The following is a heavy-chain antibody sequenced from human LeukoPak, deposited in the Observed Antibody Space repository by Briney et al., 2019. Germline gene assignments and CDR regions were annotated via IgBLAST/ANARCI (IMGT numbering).Heavy chain of an antibody. V-gene: IGHV4-59*08. D-gene: IGHD3-22*01. CDR2: IYYSGST. CDR1: GGSISSYY. J-gene: IGHJ3*02. Sequence: PSETLSLTCTVSGGSISSYYWSWIRQPPGKGLECIGYIYYSGSTNYNPSLKSRVTISVDTPKNQFSLKLSSVTAADTAVYYCARHGAMIVVNDAFDIWGQGTMVTVSS. CDR3: ARHGAMIVVNDAFDI.